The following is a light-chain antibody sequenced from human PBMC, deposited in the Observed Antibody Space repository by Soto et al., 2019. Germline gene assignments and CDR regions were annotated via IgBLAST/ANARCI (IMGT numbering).Light chain of an antibody. CDR3: HQFASSPGFT. J-gene: IGKJ3*01. CDR1: QTINNRY. Sequence: EIVLTQSPGTLSLSPGERATLSCRASQTINNRYLAWYQQKPGQAPRLLIYGASSRATGIPDRFSGSGSGTDFTLTIIRLEPEDFAVYYCHQFASSPGFTFGPGTKVDMK. CDR2: GAS. V-gene: IGKV3-20*01.